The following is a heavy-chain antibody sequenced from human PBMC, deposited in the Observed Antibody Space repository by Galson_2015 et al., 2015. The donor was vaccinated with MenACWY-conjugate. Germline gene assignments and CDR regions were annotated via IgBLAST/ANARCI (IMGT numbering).Heavy chain of an antibody. D-gene: IGHD6-19*01. CDR2: FNWNGDRT. V-gene: IGHV3-20*01. Sequence: SLRLSCAGSGVTFDDHGMYWVRQAPGKGLEGGSRFNWNGDRTGYADSTNGRFTISRDNATNSLYLQMNNLRAEDTAFYHCARGVEQWLVRPSTHFDIWGQGTLLTVSS. J-gene: IGHJ3*02. CDR3: ARGVEQWLVRPSTHFDI. CDR1: GVTFDDHG.